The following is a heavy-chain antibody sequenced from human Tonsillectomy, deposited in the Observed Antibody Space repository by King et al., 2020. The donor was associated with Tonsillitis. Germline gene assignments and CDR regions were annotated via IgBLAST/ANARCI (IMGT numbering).Heavy chain of an antibody. Sequence: VQLVESGAEVKKPGASVKVSCKASGYSLTSYYMHWVRQAPGQGLEWMGIVTPSGGGARSPEKFQGRVTMTWDTSTNTVYMELSSLRTDDTSLYYCVKAFPENFDSSGYGDYWGQGTLVIVSS. CDR3: VKAFPENFDSSGYGDY. CDR2: VTPSGGGA. D-gene: IGHD3-22*01. J-gene: IGHJ4*02. CDR1: GYSLTSYY. V-gene: IGHV1-46*01.